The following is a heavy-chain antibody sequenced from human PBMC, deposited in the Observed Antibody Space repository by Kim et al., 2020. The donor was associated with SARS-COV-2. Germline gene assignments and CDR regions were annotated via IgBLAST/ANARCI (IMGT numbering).Heavy chain of an antibody. CDR2: INNDGTTT. V-gene: IGHV3-74*01. CDR3: ARLYCSGGSCLPPDY. D-gene: IGHD2-15*01. CDR1: GFTFSDYW. Sequence: GGSLRLSCAASGFTFSDYWMHWVRQAPGKGLVWVSRINNDGTTTRYADSVKGRFTISRDNAKNTLYLQMNSLRAEDTAVYYCARLYCSGGSCLPPDYWGQGTXVTVSS. J-gene: IGHJ4*02.